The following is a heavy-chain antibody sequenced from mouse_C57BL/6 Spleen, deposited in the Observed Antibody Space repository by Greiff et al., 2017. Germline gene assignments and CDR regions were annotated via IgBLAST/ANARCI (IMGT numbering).Heavy chain of an antibody. CDR1: GYTFTSYW. CDR3: ARFYDGFFDY. V-gene: IGHV1-64*01. CDR2: IHPNSGST. J-gene: IGHJ2*01. D-gene: IGHD2-3*01. Sequence: VKLQQPGAELVKPGASVKLSCKASGYTFTSYWMHWVKQRPGQGLEWIGMIHPNSGSTNYNEKFKSKATLTVDKSSSTAYMQLSSLTSEDSAVYYCARFYDGFFDYWGQGTTLTVSS.